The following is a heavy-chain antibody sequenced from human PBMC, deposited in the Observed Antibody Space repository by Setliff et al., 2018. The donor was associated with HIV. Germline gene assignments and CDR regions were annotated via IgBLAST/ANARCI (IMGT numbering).Heavy chain of an antibody. CDR2: MNPNSGNT. V-gene: IGHV1-8*02. Sequence: ASVKVSCKASGYTFTSYDINWVRQATGQGLEWMGWMNPNSGNTGYAQKFQGRVTMTRNTSISTAYMELSSLRSEDTAVYYCARFTRFGELNYWGQGTLVTVSYYYAMDIWCQGTTVTVSS. J-gene: IGHJ6*02. D-gene: IGHD3-10*02. CDR3: ARFTRFGELNYWGQGTLVTVSYYYAMDI. CDR1: GYTFTSYD.